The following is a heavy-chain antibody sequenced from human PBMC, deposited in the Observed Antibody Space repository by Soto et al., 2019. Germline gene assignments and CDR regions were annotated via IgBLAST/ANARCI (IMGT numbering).Heavy chain of an antibody. Sequence: EVQLLESGGGLVQPGGSLRLSCGASGFTFSSYAMSWVRQAPGKGLEWVSRISGSDDSTYYADSVKGRFNISRDNSKNTLYLQMNSLRAEDTAVYYCAKGVSGIVVAGTGCFQHWGQGTLVTVSS. V-gene: IGHV3-23*01. J-gene: IGHJ1*01. D-gene: IGHD6-19*01. CDR2: ISGSDDST. CDR1: GFTFSSYA. CDR3: AKGVSGIVVAGTGCFQH.